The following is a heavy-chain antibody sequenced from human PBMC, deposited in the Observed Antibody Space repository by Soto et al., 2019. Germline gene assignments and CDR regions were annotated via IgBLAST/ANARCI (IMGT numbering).Heavy chain of an antibody. CDR3: AKESVETSYSYYGMDV. Sequence: GGSLRLSCAGSGFSFDAYGMHWVRQAPGKGLEWLTTVSFDSKNKYYIDSVEGRFTISRDNSKNMLFLQMNSLRHEDTAVYYCAKESVETSYSYYGMDVWGPGTTVTVSS. D-gene: IGHD4-4*01. J-gene: IGHJ6*02. V-gene: IGHV3-30*18. CDR2: VSFDSKNK. CDR1: GFSFDAYG.